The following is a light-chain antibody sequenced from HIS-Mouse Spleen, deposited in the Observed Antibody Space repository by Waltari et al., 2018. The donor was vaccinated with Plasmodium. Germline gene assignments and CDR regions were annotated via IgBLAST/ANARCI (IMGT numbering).Light chain of an antibody. J-gene: IGKJ2*01. CDR1: QGIRNA. CDR3: LQDYNYPYT. Sequence: AIQMTQSPSSLSASVGDRVTITCRASQGIRNALGWYKQKPGKAPKLLISAASSLQSGVPSRFSGSGSGTDFTLTISSLQPEDFATYYCLQDYNYPYTFGQGTKLEIK. V-gene: IGKV1-6*01. CDR2: AAS.